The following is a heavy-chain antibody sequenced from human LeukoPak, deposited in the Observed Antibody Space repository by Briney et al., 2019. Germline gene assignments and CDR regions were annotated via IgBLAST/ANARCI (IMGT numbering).Heavy chain of an antibody. D-gene: IGHD6-19*01. J-gene: IGHJ4*02. CDR2: IYYSGST. CDR1: GGSISSSSYY. Sequence: PSYALSLTCTGCGGSISSSSYYWRWIRPPPGKALEWIGSIYYSGSTYYNPSLKSRLTISVDTSKNQFSLNLSSVTAADTAVYCCASCGWYEGTYYFDYWGQGTLVTVSS. CDR3: ASCGWYEGTYYFDY. V-gene: IGHV4-39*01.